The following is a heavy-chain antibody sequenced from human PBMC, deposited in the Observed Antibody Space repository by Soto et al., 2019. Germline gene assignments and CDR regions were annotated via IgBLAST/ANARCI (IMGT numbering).Heavy chain of an antibody. CDR3: AGGHCFSSRCSYLDL. CDR2: IYYSGTT. J-gene: IGHJ2*01. Sequence: QVQLQESGPGLVKPSQTLSLTCTVSGGSIDSDGSYWSWIRQSPGEGLEWLGYIYYSGTTYYNPSLKSRVSASLDTSKNQFSLALSPGTAADPAIYYCAGGHCFSSRCSYLDLWGRGTLVTVSS. V-gene: IGHV4-31*03. D-gene: IGHD2-2*01. CDR1: GGSIDSDGSY.